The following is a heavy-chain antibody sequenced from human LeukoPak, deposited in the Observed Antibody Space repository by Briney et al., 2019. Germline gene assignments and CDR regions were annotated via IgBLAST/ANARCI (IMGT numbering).Heavy chain of an antibody. CDR2: IYYSGST. CDR1: GGSISSYY. CDR3: ARSEWLDTYYFDY. J-gene: IGHJ4*02. D-gene: IGHD6-19*01. V-gene: IGHV4-59*08. Sequence: SETLSLTCTVSGGSISSYYWSWIRQPPGKGLEWIGYIYYSGSTNYNPSLTSRVTISVDTSKNQFSLKLSSVTAAGTAVYYCARSEWLDTYYFDYWGQGTLVTVSS.